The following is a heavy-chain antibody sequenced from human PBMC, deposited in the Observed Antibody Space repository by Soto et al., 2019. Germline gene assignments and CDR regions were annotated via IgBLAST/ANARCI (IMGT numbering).Heavy chain of an antibody. CDR3: ARGPLTYDFWSGYRSFDY. D-gene: IGHD3-3*01. CDR1: GYTFTGYY. J-gene: IGHJ4*02. Sequence: ASVKVSCKASGYTFTGYYMHWVRQAPGQGLEWMGWINPNSGGTNYAQKFQGWVTMTGDTSISTAYMELSRLRSDDTAVYYCARGPLTYDFWSGYRSFDYWGQGTPVTVSS. CDR2: INPNSGGT. V-gene: IGHV1-2*04.